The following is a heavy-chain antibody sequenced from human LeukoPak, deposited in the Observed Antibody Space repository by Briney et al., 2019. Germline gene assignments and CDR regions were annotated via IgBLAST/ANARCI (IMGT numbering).Heavy chain of an antibody. Sequence: SGGSLRLSCAASGFTFSSYAMSWVRQAPGKGLEWVSAISGSGGSTYYADSVKGRFTISRDNSKNTLYLQMNSLRAEDTAVYYCARGGPSTVTYLAYWGQGTLVTVSS. D-gene: IGHD4-17*01. V-gene: IGHV3-23*01. J-gene: IGHJ4*02. CDR1: GFTFSSYA. CDR2: ISGSGGST. CDR3: ARGGPSTVTYLAY.